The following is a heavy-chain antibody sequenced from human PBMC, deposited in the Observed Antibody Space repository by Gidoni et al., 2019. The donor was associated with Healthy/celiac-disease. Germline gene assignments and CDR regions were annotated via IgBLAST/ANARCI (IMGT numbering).Heavy chain of an antibody. CDR2: ISGSGSST. Sequence: EVQLVESGGGWVQPGGSRRLSCAASGVTFSSYAMSWVRQAPGKGLELVSAISGSGSSTYYADSVKGRFTISRDNSKNTLFLQMNSLRAEDTAVYYCAKDIGYWYFDLWGRGTLVTVSS. D-gene: IGHD3-16*02. CDR1: GVTFSSYA. V-gene: IGHV3-23*04. CDR3: AKDIGYWYFDL. J-gene: IGHJ2*01.